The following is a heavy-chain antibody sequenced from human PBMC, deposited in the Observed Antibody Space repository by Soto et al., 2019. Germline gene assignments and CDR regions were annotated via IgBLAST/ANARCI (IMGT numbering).Heavy chain of an antibody. CDR1: GFTFSNYW. V-gene: IGHV3-74*01. J-gene: IGHJ5*02. Sequence: PGGSLRLSCAASGFTFSNYWIHWVRQVPGKGLVWVSRTNTDGSSTNYADSVKGRFTVSRDNADNTLYLQMSSLRAEDTAVYYCARDHCGPSTCYTVWFDPWGQGTLVTVSS. CDR3: ARDHCGPSTCYTVWFDP. CDR2: TNTDGSST. D-gene: IGHD2-21*01.